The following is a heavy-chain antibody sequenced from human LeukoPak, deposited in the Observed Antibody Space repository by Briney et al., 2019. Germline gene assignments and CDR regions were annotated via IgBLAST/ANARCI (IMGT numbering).Heavy chain of an antibody. CDR3: AKGYYYDSSGYYPTFDY. Sequence: GGSLRLSCAASGFTFSSYAMSWVRQAPGKGLEWVSAISGSGGSTYYADSVKGRFTISRDNSKNTLYLQMNSLRAEDTAVYYCAKGYYYDSSGYYPTFDYWGQGTLVTVSS. CDR1: GFTFSSYA. D-gene: IGHD3-22*01. V-gene: IGHV3-23*01. J-gene: IGHJ4*02. CDR2: ISGSGGST.